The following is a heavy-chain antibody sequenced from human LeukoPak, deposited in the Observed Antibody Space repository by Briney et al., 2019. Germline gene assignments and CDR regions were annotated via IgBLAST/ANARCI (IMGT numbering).Heavy chain of an antibody. V-gene: IGHV4-59*01. CDR3: ARVGSYCFDY. D-gene: IGHD3-10*01. J-gene: IGHJ4*02. Sequence: SETLSLTCTVSGGSISTYYWSWIRQPPGKGLEWIGYIDYSGGTNYNPSLKSRVTMSVDTSKHQFSLKLSSVTAADTAVYYCARVGSYCFDYWGQGTLVTVSS. CDR2: IDYSGGT. CDR1: GGSISTYY.